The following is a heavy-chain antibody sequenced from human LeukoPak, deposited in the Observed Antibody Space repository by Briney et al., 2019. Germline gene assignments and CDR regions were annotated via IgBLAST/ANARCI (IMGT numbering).Heavy chain of an antibody. J-gene: IGHJ4*02. D-gene: IGHD6-6*01. V-gene: IGHV3-21*01. CDR3: ARGLRLVSSSGITDY. CDR2: ISSSSSYI. CDR1: GFTFSSYS. Sequence: PGGSLRLSCAASGFTFSSYSMNWVRQAPGEGLEWVSSISSSSSYIYYADSVKGRFTISRDNAKNSLYLQMNSLRAEDTAVYYCARGLRLVSSSGITDYWGQGTLVTVSS.